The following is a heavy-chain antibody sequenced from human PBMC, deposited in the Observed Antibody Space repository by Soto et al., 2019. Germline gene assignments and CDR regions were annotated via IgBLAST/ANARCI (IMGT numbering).Heavy chain of an antibody. CDR3: ARDSYYYGSGGFYYPFDY. D-gene: IGHD3-10*01. J-gene: IGHJ4*02. CDR2: INHSGST. Sequence: VQLQQWRAGLLKPSETLSLTCAVYVGSFSGDYWSWIRQPPGKGLERIGGINHSGSTNYNPSLKSPSPITVDTTKNQFSLQVSFLTAEATAVDYRARDSYYYGSGGFYYPFDYWGQGTLVTVSS. CDR1: VGSFSGDY. V-gene: IGHV4-34*01.